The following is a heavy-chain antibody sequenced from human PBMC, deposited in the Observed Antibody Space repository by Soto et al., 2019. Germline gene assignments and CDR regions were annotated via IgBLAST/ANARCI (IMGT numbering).Heavy chain of an antibody. CDR3: ASGGRNYYDSSGYYPRFDY. Sequence: NPSETLSLTCAVYGGSFSGYYWSWIRQPPGKGLEWIGEINHSGSTNYNPSLKSRVTISVDTSKNQFSLKLSSVTAADTAVYYCASGGRNYYDSSGYYPRFDYWGQGTLVTVSS. CDR2: INHSGST. CDR1: GGSFSGYY. J-gene: IGHJ4*01. D-gene: IGHD3-22*01. V-gene: IGHV4-34*01.